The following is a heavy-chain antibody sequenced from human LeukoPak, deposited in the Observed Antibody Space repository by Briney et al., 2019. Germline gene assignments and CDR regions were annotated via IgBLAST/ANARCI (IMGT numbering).Heavy chain of an antibody. V-gene: IGHV3-30*18. D-gene: IGHD2-15*01. CDR3: AKVRVGTAHFDY. CDR2: ISHDGSNN. Sequence: GRSLRLSCAASGFTFSNYGMHWVRQAPGKGLEWVVVISHDGSNNNYADSVKGRFTISRDNSKSTLYLQMNSLRPEDTAVYYCAKVRVGTAHFDYWGQGTLVTVSS. CDR1: GFTFSNYG. J-gene: IGHJ4*02.